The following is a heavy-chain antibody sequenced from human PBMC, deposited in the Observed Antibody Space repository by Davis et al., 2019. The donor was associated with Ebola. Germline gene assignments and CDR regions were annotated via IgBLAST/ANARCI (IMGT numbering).Heavy chain of an antibody. V-gene: IGHV3-33*01. CDR2: IWSDGSNN. CDR3: GRDRAMCRVGLIDY. J-gene: IGHJ4*02. D-gene: IGHD3-10*01. CDR1: GFTLSYYG. Sequence: GESLKISCATSGFTLSYYGIHWVRQLPGKGLEWMAVIWSDGSNNYYADSVKGRFTISRDNSKNARYLQMNRLRAEDTAVYYCGRDRAMCRVGLIDYWGQGTLVTVSS.